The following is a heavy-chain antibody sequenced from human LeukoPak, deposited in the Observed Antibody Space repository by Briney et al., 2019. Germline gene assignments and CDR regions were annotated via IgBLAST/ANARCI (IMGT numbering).Heavy chain of an antibody. CDR1: GCSISSSNFY. V-gene: IGHV4-39*07. Sequence: SETLSLTCTVSGCSISSSNFYWGWIRQPPGKGLEWIGSIYYSGSTNYNPSLKSRVTISVDTSKNQFSLKLSSVTAADTAVYYCARCRWGSSSLYYYYYMDVWGKGTTVTVSS. J-gene: IGHJ6*03. CDR3: ARCRWGSSSLYYYYYMDV. D-gene: IGHD6-6*01. CDR2: IYYSGST.